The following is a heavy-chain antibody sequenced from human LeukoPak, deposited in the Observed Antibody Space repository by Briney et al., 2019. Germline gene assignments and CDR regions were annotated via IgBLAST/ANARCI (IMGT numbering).Heavy chain of an antibody. J-gene: IGHJ1*01. CDR2: INTDTGIP. CDR1: GYTFTSYA. V-gene: IGHV7-4-1*02. CDR3: ARDYTVALGTTTYFQH. D-gene: IGHD1-7*01. Sequence: LGASVRVSCKASGYTFTSYAMIWVRQAPGQGLELMGWINTDTGIPTYAQGFTGRFVFSLDTSVSTAYLQISSLKTEDTAVYYCARDYTVALGTTTYFQHWGQGTLVTVSS.